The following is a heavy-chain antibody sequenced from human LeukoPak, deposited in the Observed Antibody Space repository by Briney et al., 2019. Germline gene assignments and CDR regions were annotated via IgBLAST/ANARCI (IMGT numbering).Heavy chain of an antibody. D-gene: IGHD4-11*01. V-gene: IGHV4-59*08. CDR1: GGSITSYY. CDR2: NYYNQNI. J-gene: IGHJ4*02. Sequence: VKPSETPSLTCTVSGGSITSYYWSWIRQPPGKGLEWIGYNYYNQNINYNPSLKSRVTISVDTSKNQFSLKLRYVTAADTAVYYCARYDYSYYWALDNWGQGTLVTVSS. CDR3: ARYDYSYYWALDN.